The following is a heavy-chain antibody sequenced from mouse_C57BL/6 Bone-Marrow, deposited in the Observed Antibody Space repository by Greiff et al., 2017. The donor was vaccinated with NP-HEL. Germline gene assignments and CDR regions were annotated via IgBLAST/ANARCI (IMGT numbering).Heavy chain of an antibody. D-gene: IGHD2-4*01. CDR2: IWSDGST. J-gene: IGHJ4*01. V-gene: IGHV2-6*03. CDR1: GFSLTSYG. Sequence: VMLVESGPGLVAPSQSLSITCTVSGFSLTSYGVHWVRQPPGKGLEWLVVIWSDGSTTYNSALKSRLSISKDNSKSQVFLKMNSLQTDDTAIYYCARGPCDYGYAMDYWGQGTSVTVSS. CDR3: ARGPCDYGYAMDY.